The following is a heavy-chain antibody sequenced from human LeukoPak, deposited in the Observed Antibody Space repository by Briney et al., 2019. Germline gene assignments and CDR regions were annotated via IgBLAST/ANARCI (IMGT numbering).Heavy chain of an antibody. CDR2: IIPIFGTA. J-gene: IGHJ4*02. CDR1: GGTFSSYA. V-gene: IGHV1-69*01. Sequence: SVKVPCKASGGTFSSYAISWVRQAPGQGLEWMGGIIPIFGTASYAQKFQGRVTITADESTSTAYMELSSLRSEDTAVYYCARSPNYDSSGYYHYYFDYWGQGTLVTVSS. CDR3: ARSPNYDSSGYYHYYFDY. D-gene: IGHD3-22*01.